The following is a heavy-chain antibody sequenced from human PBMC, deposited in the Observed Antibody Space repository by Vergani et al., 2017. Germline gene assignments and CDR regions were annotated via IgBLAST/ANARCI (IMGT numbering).Heavy chain of an antibody. CDR2: IYYSGST. Sequence: QVQLQESGPGLVKPSETLSLTCTVSGGSISSYYWSWIRQPPGKGLEWIGYIYYSGSTNYNPSLKSRVTISVDTSKNQFSLKLSSVTAADTAVYYCARDSHYVWGSYRLSRGPLGYWGQGTLVTVSS. V-gene: IGHV4-59*01. J-gene: IGHJ4*02. CDR1: GGSISSYY. CDR3: ARDSHYVWGSYRLSRGPLGY. D-gene: IGHD3-16*02.